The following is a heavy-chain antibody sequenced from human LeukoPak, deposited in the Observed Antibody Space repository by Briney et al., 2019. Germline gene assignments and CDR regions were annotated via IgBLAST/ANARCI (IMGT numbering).Heavy chain of an antibody. CDR3: ARVNRSSTSCYITYNWFDP. J-gene: IGHJ5*02. CDR1: GYTFTDYY. D-gene: IGHD2-2*02. V-gene: IGHV1-2*02. CDR2: ITPKSGGT. Sequence: GASVKVSCKASGYTFTDYYIHWVRQAPGQGLEWMGWITPKSGGTNSAQKFQGRVTMTRDTSISTVYMELSRLRSDDTAIYFCARVNRSSTSCYITYNWFDPWGQGTLVTVSS.